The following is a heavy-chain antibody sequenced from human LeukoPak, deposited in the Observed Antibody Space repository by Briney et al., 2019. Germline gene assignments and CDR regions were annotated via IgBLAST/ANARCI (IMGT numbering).Heavy chain of an antibody. CDR2: MYYSGST. Sequence: PSETLSLTCAVSGGSISGYYWSWIRQPPGRGLEWIGYMYYSGSTNYNPSLKSRVTMSVDTSKNQFSLKLSSVTAADTAVYYCARKYSSSWGFDYWGQGTLVTVSS. CDR3: ARKYSSSWGFDY. J-gene: IGHJ4*02. CDR1: GGSISGYY. D-gene: IGHD6-13*01. V-gene: IGHV4-59*12.